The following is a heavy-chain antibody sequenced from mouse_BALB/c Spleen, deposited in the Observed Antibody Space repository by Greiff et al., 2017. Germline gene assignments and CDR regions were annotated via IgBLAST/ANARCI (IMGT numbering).Heavy chain of an antibody. V-gene: IGHV1-12*01. Sequence: QVQLQQPGAELVKPGASVKMSCKASGYTFTSYNMHWVKQTPGQGLEWIGAIYPGNGDTSYNQKFKGKATLTADKSSSTAYMQLSSLTSEDSAVYYCARSTMIRGVFAYWGQGTLVTVSA. D-gene: IGHD2-4*01. CDR3: ARSTMIRGVFAY. CDR1: GYTFTSYN. J-gene: IGHJ3*01. CDR2: IYPGNGDT.